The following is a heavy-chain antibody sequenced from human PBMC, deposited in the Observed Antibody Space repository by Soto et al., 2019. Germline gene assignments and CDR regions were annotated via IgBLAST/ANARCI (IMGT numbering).Heavy chain of an antibody. V-gene: IGHV1-24*01. CDR2: FDPEDGET. J-gene: IGHJ4*02. D-gene: IGHD1-1*01. CDR3: AAGGTRWLHSPFDY. Sequence: QVQLLQSGAEVKKPGASVKVSCKVSGHTLTELSMHWVRQAPGRGLEWMGGFDPEDGETISAQKFQVRFTMTEDTSTASTYMELTSLRSEDTAVYYCAAGGTRWLHSPFDYWGQGTLVTISS. CDR1: GHTLTELS.